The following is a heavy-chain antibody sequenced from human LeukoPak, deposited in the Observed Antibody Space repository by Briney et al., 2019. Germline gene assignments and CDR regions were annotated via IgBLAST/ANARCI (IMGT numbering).Heavy chain of an antibody. Sequence: GGSLRLSCAASGFTFSSYEMNWVRQAPGKGLEWASAISGSGGSTYYADSVKGRFTISRDNSKNTLYLQMNSLRADDTAVYYCARGSCSNIRCHDAFDIWGQGTMVTVSS. CDR2: ISGSGGST. V-gene: IGHV3-23*01. J-gene: IGHJ3*02. CDR1: GFTFSSYE. CDR3: ARGSCSNIRCHDAFDI. D-gene: IGHD2-2*01.